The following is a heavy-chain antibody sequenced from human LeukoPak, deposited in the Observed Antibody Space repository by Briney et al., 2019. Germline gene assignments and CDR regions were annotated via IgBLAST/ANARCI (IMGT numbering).Heavy chain of an antibody. CDR2: ISAYNGNT. CDR3: AKGYGGNSPEYLQH. Sequence: ASVKVSCKASGYTFTSYGISWVRQAPGQGLEWMGWISAYNGNTNYAQKLQGRVTMTTDTSTSTAYMELRSLRSDDTALYFCAKGYGGNSPEYLQHWGQGTLVTASS. J-gene: IGHJ1*01. V-gene: IGHV1-18*01. CDR1: GYTFTSYG. D-gene: IGHD4-23*01.